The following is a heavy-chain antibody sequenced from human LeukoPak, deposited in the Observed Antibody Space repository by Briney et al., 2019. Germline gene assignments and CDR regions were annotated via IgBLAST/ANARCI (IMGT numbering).Heavy chain of an antibody. D-gene: IGHD3-22*01. V-gene: IGHV1-2*02. Sequence: GASVKVSCKASGYTFTGYYMHWVRQAPGQGREWMGWINPNSGGTDYAQKFQGRVTITRDTSISTAYMEVSRLRSDDTAVYYCARDYYDSSGYSRFDPWGQGTLVTVSS. CDR1: GYTFTGYY. J-gene: IGHJ5*02. CDR2: INPNSGGT. CDR3: ARDYYDSSGYSRFDP.